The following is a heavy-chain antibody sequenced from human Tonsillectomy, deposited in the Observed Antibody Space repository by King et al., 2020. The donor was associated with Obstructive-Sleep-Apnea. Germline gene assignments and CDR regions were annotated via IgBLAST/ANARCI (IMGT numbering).Heavy chain of an antibody. CDR2: IDPSDSYT. Sequence: VQLVESGAEVKKPGESLRISCKGSGYSCTSYWISWLRQMPGKGLEWMGRIDPSDSYTNYSPSFQGHVTISADKSISTSYLQWSSLKASDTAMYYCARLASSGYYPNWFDPWGQGTLVTVSS. J-gene: IGHJ5*02. D-gene: IGHD3-22*01. V-gene: IGHV5-10-1*01. CDR1: GYSCTSYW. CDR3: ARLASSGYYPNWFDP.